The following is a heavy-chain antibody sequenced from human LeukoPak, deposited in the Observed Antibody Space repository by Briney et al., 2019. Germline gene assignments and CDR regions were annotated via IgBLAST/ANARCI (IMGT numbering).Heavy chain of an antibody. Sequence: PSETLSLTCAVYGGSFSGYYWSWIRQPPGKGLEWIGEINHSGSTNYNPSLKSRVTISVDTSKNQFSLKLSSVTAADTAVYYCARGRSNSIVVPAATTLYYFDYWGQGTLVTVSS. J-gene: IGHJ4*02. CDR3: ARGRSNSIVVPAATTLYYFDY. CDR1: GGSFSGYY. CDR2: INHSGST. V-gene: IGHV4-34*01. D-gene: IGHD2-2*01.